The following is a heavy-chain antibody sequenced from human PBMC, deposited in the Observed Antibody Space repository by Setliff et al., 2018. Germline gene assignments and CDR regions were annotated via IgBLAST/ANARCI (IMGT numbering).Heavy chain of an antibody. J-gene: IGHJ4*02. CDR1: GFTFSSYA. Sequence: PGGSLRLSCAASGFTFSSYAMRWVRQAPGKGLEWVSAISGSGGSTYYADSVKGRFTISRDNSKNTLYLQMNSLRADDTAVYYCAEDLMIVVVITLIDYWGQGTLVTVSS. V-gene: IGHV3-23*01. D-gene: IGHD3-22*01. CDR2: ISGSGGST. CDR3: AEDLMIVVVITLIDY.